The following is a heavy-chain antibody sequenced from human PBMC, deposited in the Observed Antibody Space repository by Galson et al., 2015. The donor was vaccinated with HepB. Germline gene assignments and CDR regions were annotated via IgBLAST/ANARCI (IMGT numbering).Heavy chain of an antibody. D-gene: IGHD1-14*01. J-gene: IGHJ5*02. V-gene: IGHV6-1*01. Sequence: CAISGDSVSRTSASWHWIRQSPSSGLEWLGRTYYRTKWYADYDVSVRSRISINPDTSKNQVSLHLNSVTPEDTAVYYCARGEHGNRVSLFDPWGQGILVTVSS. CDR1: GDSVSRTSAS. CDR3: ARGEHGNRVSLFDP. CDR2: TYYRTKWYA.